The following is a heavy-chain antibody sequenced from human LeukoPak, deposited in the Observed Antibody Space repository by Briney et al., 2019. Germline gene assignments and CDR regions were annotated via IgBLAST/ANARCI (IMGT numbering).Heavy chain of an antibody. CDR2: IYYSGST. CDR1: GGSISSSSYY. D-gene: IGHD4-11*01. Sequence: SETLSLTCTVSGGSISSSSYYWGWIRQPPGKGLEWIGSIYYSGSTYYNPSLKSRVTISVDTSKNHFSLKLSSVTAADTAVYYCAGRLYSNYYNWFDPWGQGTLVTVSS. CDR3: AGRLYSNYYNWFDP. J-gene: IGHJ5*02. V-gene: IGHV4-39*02.